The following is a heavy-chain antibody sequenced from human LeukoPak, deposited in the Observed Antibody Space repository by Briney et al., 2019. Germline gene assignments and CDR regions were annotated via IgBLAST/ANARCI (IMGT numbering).Heavy chain of an antibody. J-gene: IGHJ4*02. CDR3: AKGTCSGGGCYSNFDY. CDR2: ISGDGGST. V-gene: IGHV3-43*02. Sequence: GGSLRLSCAASGFTFDDYGMHWVRQAPGKGLEWVSLISGDGGSTYYADSVKGRFTISRDNSKNSLYLEMNSLRTEDTALYYCAKGTCSGGGCYSNFDYWGQGALVTASS. CDR1: GFTFDDYG. D-gene: IGHD2-15*01.